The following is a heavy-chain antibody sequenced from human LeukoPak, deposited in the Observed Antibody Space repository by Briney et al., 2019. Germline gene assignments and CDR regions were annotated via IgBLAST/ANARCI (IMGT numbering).Heavy chain of an antibody. J-gene: IGHJ6*02. V-gene: IGHV3-23*01. CDR2: ISGSGGST. Sequence: GGSLRLSCAASGFTFSSYAMSWDRQAPGKGLKWVSAISGSGGSTYYADSVKGRFTISRDNSKNTLYLQMNSLRAEDKAVYYCAKDFSGNYYYYYGMDVWGQGTTVTVSS. CDR3: AKDFSGNYYYYYGMDV. CDR1: GFTFSSYA. D-gene: IGHD1-26*01.